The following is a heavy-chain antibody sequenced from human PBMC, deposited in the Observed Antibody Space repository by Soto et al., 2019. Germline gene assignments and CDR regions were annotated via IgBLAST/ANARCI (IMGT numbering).Heavy chain of an antibody. Sequence: QLVESGGGLVQPGGSLRLSCAASGFTFSSYWMHWVRQAPGKGLVWVSRINSDGSSTSYADSVKVRFTISRDNAKNTLYLQMNSLRAEDTAVYYCVRTSLVVAAATREDYWGQGTLVTVSS. CDR1: GFTFSSYW. D-gene: IGHD2-15*01. V-gene: IGHV3-74*01. CDR3: VRTSLVVAAATREDY. J-gene: IGHJ4*02. CDR2: INSDGSST.